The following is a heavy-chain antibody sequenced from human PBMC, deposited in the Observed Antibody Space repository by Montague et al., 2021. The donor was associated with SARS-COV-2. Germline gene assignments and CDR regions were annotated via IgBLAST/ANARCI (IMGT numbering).Heavy chain of an antibody. J-gene: IGHJ3*02. CDR2: TCYRSEWYF. V-gene: IGHV6-1*01. D-gene: IGHD1-26*01. CDR3: ARYSYSGTYFGLNDAFDI. CDR1: GDSVFSNNAA. Sequence: CAISGDSVFSNNAAWNWIRQSPSRGLEWLGRTCYRSEWYFDYAISLRGRITINPDTSKDQFSLQLDSVTLDDTAVYYCARYSYSGTYFGLNDAFDIWGQGTLVTVSS.